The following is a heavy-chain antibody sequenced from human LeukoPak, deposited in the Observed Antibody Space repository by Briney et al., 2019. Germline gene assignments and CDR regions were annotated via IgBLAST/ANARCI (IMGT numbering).Heavy chain of an antibody. V-gene: IGHV1-8*02. CDR1: GYIFIDYE. CDR3: ARGRYMYV. CDR2: MNPKSGDT. J-gene: IGHJ6*03. Sequence: ASVKVSCKTSGYIFIDYEISWVRQAPGQGLEWMGWMNPKSGDTGYEQKFQGRITITRDSSISTVYMELSSLRSEDTALYYCARGRYMYVWGKGTTVTVSS.